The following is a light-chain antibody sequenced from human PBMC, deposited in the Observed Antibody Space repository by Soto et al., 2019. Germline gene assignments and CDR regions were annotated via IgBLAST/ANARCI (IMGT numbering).Light chain of an antibody. CDR1: QGIGSY. CDR2: DAS. CDR3: QEYNTWPWT. Sequence: IQLTQSPSSLSASVGDRVTITCRASQGIGSYLAWYQQKPGEAPKLLIFDASTLQSGVPSRFSGSGSGTDFTLTINSLQSEDFAVYYCQEYNTWPWTFGQGTKVDI. J-gene: IGKJ1*01. V-gene: IGKV1-9*01.